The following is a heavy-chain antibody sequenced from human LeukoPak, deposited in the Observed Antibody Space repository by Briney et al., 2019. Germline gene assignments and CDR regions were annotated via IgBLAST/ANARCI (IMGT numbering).Heavy chain of an antibody. V-gene: IGHV3-23*01. CDR1: GLSFSNYA. J-gene: IGHJ6*03. D-gene: IGHD3-10*01. CDR3: AKHRGQIYYNYYMDA. CDR2: LGGSGGSR. Sequence: GGSLRLSCAASGLSFSNYAMTWVRQAPGKGLEWVSTLGGSGGSRYYADSVKGRFTMSRDNSNNMLYLQMNSLRAEDTAVYYCAKHRGQIYYNYYMDAWGKGTTVTVS.